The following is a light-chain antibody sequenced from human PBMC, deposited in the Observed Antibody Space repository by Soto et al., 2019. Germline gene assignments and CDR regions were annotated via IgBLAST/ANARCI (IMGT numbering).Light chain of an antibody. J-gene: IGLJ1*01. Sequence: VLTQPPSASGTPGQRVTISCSGSSSNIGSNYVYWYHQLPGTAPKLVIYRNNQRPSGVPDRISGSKSGTSASLTISGLQAEDEAEYFCCTYASTSTSLVFGTGTKLTVL. CDR2: RNN. CDR3: CTYASTSTSLV. V-gene: IGLV1-47*01. CDR1: SSNIGSNY.